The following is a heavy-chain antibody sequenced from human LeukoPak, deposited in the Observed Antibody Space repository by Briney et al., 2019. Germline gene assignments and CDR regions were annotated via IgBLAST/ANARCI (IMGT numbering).Heavy chain of an antibody. D-gene: IGHD5-24*01. CDR3: ARVHDGYNSFDY. Sequence: PGRSLRLSCAASGFTFSSYFMHWVRQAPGKGLEWVAFISYDGSSKDYADSVRGRFTISRDNSKNTLFLQMNSLRTEDTSVYYCARVHDGYNSFDYWGQGTLVTVSS. CDR1: GFTFSSYF. CDR2: ISYDGSSK. J-gene: IGHJ4*02. V-gene: IGHV3-30-3*01.